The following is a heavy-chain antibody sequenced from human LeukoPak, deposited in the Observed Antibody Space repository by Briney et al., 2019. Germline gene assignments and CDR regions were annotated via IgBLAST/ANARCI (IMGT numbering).Heavy chain of an antibody. J-gene: IGHJ4*02. Sequence: TAGGSLRLSCAASGFTFSNAWMSWVRQAPGKGLEWVGRIKSKTDGGTTDYAAPVKGRFTISRDDSKNTLYLQMNSLKTEDTAVYYCTTDSIDDSSGYYSLYYFDYWGQGTLVTVSS. CDR2: IKSKTDGGTT. V-gene: IGHV3-15*01. D-gene: IGHD3-22*01. CDR3: TTDSIDDSSGYYSLYYFDY. CDR1: GFTFSNAW.